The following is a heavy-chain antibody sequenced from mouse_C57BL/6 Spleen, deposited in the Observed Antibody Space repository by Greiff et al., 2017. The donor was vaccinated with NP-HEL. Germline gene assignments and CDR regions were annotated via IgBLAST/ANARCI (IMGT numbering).Heavy chain of an antibody. D-gene: IGHD1-1*01. CDR3: ARSFYGSEGYYAMDY. Sequence: EVQLQQSGPELVKPGASVKISCKASGYTFTDYYMNWVKQSHGKSLEWIGDINPNNGGTSYNQKFKGKATLTVDKSSSTAYMELRSLTSEDSAVYYCARSFYGSEGYYAMDYWGQGTSVTVSS. J-gene: IGHJ4*01. V-gene: IGHV1-26*01. CDR2: INPNNGGT. CDR1: GYTFTDYY.